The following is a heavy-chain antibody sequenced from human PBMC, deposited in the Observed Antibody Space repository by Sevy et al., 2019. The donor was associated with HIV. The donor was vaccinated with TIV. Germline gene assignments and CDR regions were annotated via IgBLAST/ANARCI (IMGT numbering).Heavy chain of an antibody. V-gene: IGHV3-23*01. Sequence: GGCLRLSCAASGFTFAKYSMSWVRQAPGKGLEWVSTFSFGCGRINYADSVKVRFTISRVDSKNTLFLQMNSLRDEDTATYFCAREGCTQPHDCWGQGTLVTVSS. CDR2: FSFGCGRI. J-gene: IGHJ4*02. CDR3: AREGCTQPHDC. D-gene: IGHD2-8*01. CDR1: GFTFAKYS.